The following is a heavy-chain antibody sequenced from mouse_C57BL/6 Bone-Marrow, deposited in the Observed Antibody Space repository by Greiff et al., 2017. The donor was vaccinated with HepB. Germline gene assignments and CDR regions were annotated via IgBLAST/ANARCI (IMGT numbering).Heavy chain of an antibody. Sequence: VQLQQPGAELVKPGASVKLSCKASGYTFTSYWMQWVKQRPGQGLEWIGEIDPSDSYTNYNQKFKGKATLTVDTSSSTAYMQLSSLTSEDSAVYYCASYYDGSSSNWYFDVWGTGTTVTVSS. CDR2: IDPSDSYT. CDR3: ASYYDGSSSNWYFDV. J-gene: IGHJ1*03. D-gene: IGHD1-1*01. V-gene: IGHV1-50*01. CDR1: GYTFTSYW.